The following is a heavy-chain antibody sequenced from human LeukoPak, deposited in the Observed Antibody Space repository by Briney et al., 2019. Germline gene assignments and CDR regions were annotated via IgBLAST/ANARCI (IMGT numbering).Heavy chain of an antibody. D-gene: IGHD6-19*01. CDR1: GFTFSSYW. CDR3: AKHSPGVAVAGTYFDM. J-gene: IGHJ3*02. V-gene: IGHV3-21*05. CDR2: IGSSSSYT. Sequence: GGSLRLSCAASGFTFSSYWMSWVRQAPGKGLEWVSYIGSSSSYTNYADSVKGRFTISRDNAKNSLYLQMNSLRAEDTAVYYCAKHSPGVAVAGTYFDMWGQGTMVIVSS.